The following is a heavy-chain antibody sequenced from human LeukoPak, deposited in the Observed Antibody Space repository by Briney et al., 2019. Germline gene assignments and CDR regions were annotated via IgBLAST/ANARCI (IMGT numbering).Heavy chain of an antibody. CDR2: IYYSGSA. Sequence: SVTLTLTCTVSGGSISSYYWSWIRQPPGKGLEWIGYIYYSGSANYNPSLKSRVTISVDTSKNQFSLKLSSVTAADTAVYYCASGGSTGYSSGWYGLGAFDIWGQGTMVTVSS. J-gene: IGHJ3*02. V-gene: IGHV4-59*01. D-gene: IGHD6-19*01. CDR1: GGSISSYY. CDR3: ASGGSTGYSSGWYGLGAFDI.